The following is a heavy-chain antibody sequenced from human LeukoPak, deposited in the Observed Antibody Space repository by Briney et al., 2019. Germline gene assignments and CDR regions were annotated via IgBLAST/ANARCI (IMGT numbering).Heavy chain of an antibody. D-gene: IGHD3-10*01. Sequence: GGSLRLSCAASGFTFSSYAMSWVRQAPGKGLEWVSAISGSGGSTYYADSVKGRFTISRDNSKNTLYLQMNSLRAEDTAVFYCARDSGSGGAGSFPFWGQGTLVTVSS. V-gene: IGHV3-23*01. CDR2: ISGSGGST. J-gene: IGHJ4*02. CDR1: GFTFSSYA. CDR3: ARDSGSGGAGSFPF.